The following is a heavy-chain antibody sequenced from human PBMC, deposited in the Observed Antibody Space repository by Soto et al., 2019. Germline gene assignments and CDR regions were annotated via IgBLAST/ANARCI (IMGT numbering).Heavy chain of an antibody. CDR3: AKGTIEYSSSSVFDY. J-gene: IGHJ4*02. CDR1: GFTFSSYA. Sequence: GGSLRLSCAASGFTFSSYAMSWVRQAPGKGLEWVSAISGSGGSTYYADSVKGRFTISRDNSKNTLYLQMNSLRAEDTAVYYCAKGTIEYSSSSVFDYWGQGTLVTVSS. D-gene: IGHD6-6*01. CDR2: ISGSGGST. V-gene: IGHV3-23*01.